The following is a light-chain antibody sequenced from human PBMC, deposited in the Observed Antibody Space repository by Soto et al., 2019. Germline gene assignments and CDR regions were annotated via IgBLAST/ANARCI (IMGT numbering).Light chain of an antibody. CDR1: QGIRND. V-gene: IGKV1-17*01. CDR2: DAS. Sequence: DIQMTQSPSSLSASVGDRVTITCRASQGIRNDLAWYQQKPGKAPKRLIYDASSLQSGVPSRFSCSGSGTEFTLTISSLQPEDSATYDCLQHNNYPPITFGQGTRLAIK. CDR3: LQHNNYPPIT. J-gene: IGKJ5*01.